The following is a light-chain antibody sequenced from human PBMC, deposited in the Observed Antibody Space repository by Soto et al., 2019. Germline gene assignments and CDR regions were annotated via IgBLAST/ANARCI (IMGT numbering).Light chain of an antibody. V-gene: IGLV2-23*01. J-gene: IGLJ1*01. CDR2: EDS. Sequence: QSVLTQPASVSGSPGQSITISCTGTSSDVGSYNLVSWYQQHPGKAPKLIIYEDSKRPSGVSNRFSGSKSGNTASLTISVLQTEDEADYYCCSYADSSTYVFGTGTKVTVL. CDR3: CSYADSSTYV. CDR1: SSDVGSYNL.